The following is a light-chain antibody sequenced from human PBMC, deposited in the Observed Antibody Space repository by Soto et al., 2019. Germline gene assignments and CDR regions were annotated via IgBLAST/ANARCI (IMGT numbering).Light chain of an antibody. Sequence: DIQMTQSPSTLSASVGDRVTITCRASQSISSGLAWYQQKPGKAPKVLIYKASSLESGVPSRFSGSGSGTEFTLTISSVQPDDLGTYCCQQYNSYPYTFGQGTKLEI. J-gene: IGKJ2*01. CDR2: KAS. V-gene: IGKV1-5*03. CDR3: QQYNSYPYT. CDR1: QSISSG.